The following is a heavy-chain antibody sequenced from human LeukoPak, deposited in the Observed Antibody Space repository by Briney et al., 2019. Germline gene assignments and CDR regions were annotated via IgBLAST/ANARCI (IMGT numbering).Heavy chain of an antibody. CDR3: ASSTVDTAMVGY. CDR1: GFTFSSYS. Sequence: GGSLRLSCAASGFTFSSYSMNWVRQAPGKGLEWVSSISSSSSYIYYADSVKGRFTISRDNAKNSLYLQMNSLRAEDTAVYYCASSTVDTAMVGYWGQGTLVTVSS. J-gene: IGHJ4*02. CDR2: ISSSSSYI. V-gene: IGHV3-21*01. D-gene: IGHD5-18*01.